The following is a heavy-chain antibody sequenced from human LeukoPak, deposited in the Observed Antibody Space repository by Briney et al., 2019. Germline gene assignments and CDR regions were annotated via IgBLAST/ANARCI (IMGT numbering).Heavy chain of an antibody. V-gene: IGHV4-34*01. J-gene: IGHJ6*02. CDR2: INHSGST. D-gene: IGHD6-19*01. CDR3: ARLPSDYYYGMDV. Sequence: SETLSLTCAVYGGSFSGYYWSWIRQPPGKGLEWIGEINHSGSTNYNPSLKGRVTISVDTSKNQFSLKLSSVTAADTAVYYCARLPSDYYYGMDVWGQGTTVTVSS. CDR1: GGSFSGYY.